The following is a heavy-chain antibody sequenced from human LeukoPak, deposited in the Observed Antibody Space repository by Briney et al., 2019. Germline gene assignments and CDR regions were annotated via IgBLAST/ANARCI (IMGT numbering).Heavy chain of an antibody. Sequence: GGSLRLSCADSGFTFSSYSMNWVRQAPGKGLEWVSSISSSSSYIYYADSVMGRFTISRDNAKNSLYLQMNSLRAEDTAVYYCARGSIAAAGTGDYWGQGTLVTVSS. CDR1: GFTFSSYS. D-gene: IGHD6-13*01. V-gene: IGHV3-21*01. J-gene: IGHJ4*02. CDR3: ARGSIAAAGTGDY. CDR2: ISSSSSYI.